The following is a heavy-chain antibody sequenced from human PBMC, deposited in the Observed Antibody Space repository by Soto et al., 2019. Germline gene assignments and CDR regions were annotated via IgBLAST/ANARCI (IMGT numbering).Heavy chain of an antibody. Sequence: QVQLVQSGAEVKKPGSSVTVSCTASGGTLRNYAISWVRQAPGQGLEWMGGIIPIYSTSNYAQKFQCRLTITADKSTSTAYMELSSLRSEDTAVYYCATASGSDYDVAYWGQGTLVTVSS. V-gene: IGHV1-69*06. D-gene: IGHD1-26*01. J-gene: IGHJ4*02. CDR1: GGTLRNYA. CDR3: ATASGSDYDVAY. CDR2: IIPIYSTS.